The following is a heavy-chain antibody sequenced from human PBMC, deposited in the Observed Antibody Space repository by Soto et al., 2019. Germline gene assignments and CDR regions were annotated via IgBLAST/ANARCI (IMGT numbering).Heavy chain of an antibody. Sequence: TSETLSLTCTVSGGSVTNSSCYWGWIRQSPGKGLEWIGSVYYRGRSYSKSSVKSRVTISVDTSKNRFSLSLNSVTASDTAVYFCAHAGDYDLLTFDHWGPGTLVTVSS. CDR1: GGSVTNSSCY. CDR3: AHAGDYDLLTFDH. CDR2: VYYRGRS. V-gene: IGHV4-39*01. D-gene: IGHD4-17*01. J-gene: IGHJ4*02.